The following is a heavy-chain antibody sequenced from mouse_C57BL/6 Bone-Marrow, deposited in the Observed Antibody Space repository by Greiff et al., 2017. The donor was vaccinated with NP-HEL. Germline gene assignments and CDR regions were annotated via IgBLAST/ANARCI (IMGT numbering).Heavy chain of an antibody. CDR2: IYPRSGNT. CDR3: AKPPYYFDY. J-gene: IGHJ2*01. CDR1: GYTFTSYG. V-gene: IGHV1-81*01. Sequence: VQRVESGAELARPGASVKLSCKASGYTFTSYGISWVKQRTGQGLEWIGEIYPRSGNTYYNEKFKGKATLTADKSSSTAYMELRSLTSEDAAVYFCAKPPYYFDYWGQGTTLTVSS.